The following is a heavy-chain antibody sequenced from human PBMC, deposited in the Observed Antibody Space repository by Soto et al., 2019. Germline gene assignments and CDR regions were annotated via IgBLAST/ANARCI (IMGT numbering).Heavy chain of an antibody. V-gene: IGHV1-69*13. J-gene: IGHJ4*02. CDR3: ATIVGATTDGTFAY. CDR2: DIPIFPPA. CDR1: GGTFSSYA. Sequence: GASVKVSCKASGGTFSSYANSWVPPAPVQGLVWVGGDIPIFPPANYAQKFQGRVTITADESKSTAYMELSSLRAEDTAVYYCATIVGATTDGTFAYGGQGTLVSVSS. D-gene: IGHD1-26*01.